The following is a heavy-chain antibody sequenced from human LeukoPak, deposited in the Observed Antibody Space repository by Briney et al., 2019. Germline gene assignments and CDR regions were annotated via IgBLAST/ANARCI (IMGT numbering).Heavy chain of an antibody. CDR1: GFTFSSYA. CDR3: ARVATSHEAY. CDR2: ISYDGSNK. V-gene: IGHV3-30*04. J-gene: IGHJ4*02. D-gene: IGHD5-12*01. Sequence: GGSLRLSCAASGFTFSSYAMHWVRQAPGKGLEWVAVISYDGSNKYYADSVKGRFTTSRDNSKNTLYLQMNSLRAEDTAVYYCARVATSHEAYWGQGTLVTVSS.